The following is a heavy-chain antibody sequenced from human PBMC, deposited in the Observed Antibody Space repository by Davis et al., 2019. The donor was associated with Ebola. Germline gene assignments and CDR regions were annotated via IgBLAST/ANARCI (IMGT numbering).Heavy chain of an antibody. Sequence: LSLTCAASGFTFSDYYMSWIRQAPGKGLEWVSYISSSGSTIYYADSVKGRFTISRDNAKNSLYLQMNSLRAEDTAVYYCASSRLHDYNWFDPWGQGTLVTVSS. D-gene: IGHD5-24*01. V-gene: IGHV3-11*01. J-gene: IGHJ5*02. CDR3: ASSRLHDYNWFDP. CDR1: GFTFSDYY. CDR2: ISSSGSTI.